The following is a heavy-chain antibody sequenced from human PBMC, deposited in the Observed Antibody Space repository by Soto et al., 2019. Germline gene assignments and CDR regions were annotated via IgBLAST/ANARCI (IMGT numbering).Heavy chain of an antibody. CDR1: GGSISSYY. CDR3: ARDSPRYYYGMDV. CDR2: IYYSGST. J-gene: IGHJ6*02. Sequence: QVQLQESGPGLVKPSETLSLTCTVSGGSISSYYWSWIRQPPGKGLEWIGYIYYSGSTNYNPSLKSRVTIPVDTSKNQFSLKLSSVTAADTAVYYCARDSPRYYYGMDVWGQGTTVTVSS. V-gene: IGHV4-59*01.